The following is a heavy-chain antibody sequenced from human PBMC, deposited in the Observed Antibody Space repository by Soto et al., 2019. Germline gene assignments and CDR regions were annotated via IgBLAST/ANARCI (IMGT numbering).Heavy chain of an antibody. J-gene: IGHJ4*02. CDR1: GGSISSYY. CDR3: ARRYGSAIDY. CDR2: IYYSGST. Sequence: QVQLQESGPGLVKPSETLSLTCTVSGGSISSYYWSWIRQPPGKGLEWIGYIYYSGSTNYNPSLQSRVTISVDTSKNQFSLKLRSVTAADTAVYYCARRYGSAIDYCGQGTLVTVSS. D-gene: IGHD1-26*01. V-gene: IGHV4-59*08.